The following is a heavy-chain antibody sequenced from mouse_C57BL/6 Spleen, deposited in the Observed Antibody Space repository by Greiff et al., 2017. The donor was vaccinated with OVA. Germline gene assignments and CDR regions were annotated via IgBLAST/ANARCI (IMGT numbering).Heavy chain of an antibody. D-gene: IGHD3-1*01. CDR2: IHPNSGST. V-gene: IGHV1-64*01. Sequence: VQLQQPGAELVKPGASVKLSCKASGYTFTSYWMHWVKQRPGQGLEWIGMIHPNSGSTNDTEKFKSKATLTVDKSSSSAYMQLSSLTSEDSAVYYCAPLGRGDYFDYWGQGTTLTVSS. CDR3: APLGRGDYFDY. CDR1: GYTFTSYW. J-gene: IGHJ2*01.